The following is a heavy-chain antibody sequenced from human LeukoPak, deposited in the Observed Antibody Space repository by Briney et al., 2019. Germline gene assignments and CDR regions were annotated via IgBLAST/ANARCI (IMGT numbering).Heavy chain of an antibody. Sequence: GGSLRLSCAASGFTFSSYSMNWVRQAPGKGLEWVSYISSSTTIYYADSVKGRFTISRDNAKNSLYLQMNSLRAEDTAVYYCARALAGTDYWGQGTLVTVSS. CDR1: GFTFSSYS. D-gene: IGHD6-19*01. J-gene: IGHJ4*02. V-gene: IGHV3-48*01. CDR2: ISSSTTI. CDR3: ARALAGTDY.